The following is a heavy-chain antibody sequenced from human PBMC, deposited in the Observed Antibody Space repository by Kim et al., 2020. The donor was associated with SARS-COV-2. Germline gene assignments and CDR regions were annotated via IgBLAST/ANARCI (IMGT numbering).Heavy chain of an antibody. CDR1: GYTFTSYG. CDR3: SRAPLWGFGDYIKVFDI. Sequence: ASVKVSCKASGYTFTSYGITWVRQAPGQGLEWMGHISGYNGKTNYAQRLHDRVTMTTDISTSTAYMELRDLRSDDTAVYYCSRAPLWGFGDYIKVFDIWVQGTMVTVFS. D-gene: IGHD4-17*01. J-gene: IGHJ3*02. CDR2: ISGYNGKT. V-gene: IGHV1-18*01.